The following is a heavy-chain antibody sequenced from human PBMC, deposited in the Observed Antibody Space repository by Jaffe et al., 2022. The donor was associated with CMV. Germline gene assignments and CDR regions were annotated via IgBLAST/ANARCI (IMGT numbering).Heavy chain of an antibody. D-gene: IGHD3-22*01. V-gene: IGHV4-39*01. J-gene: IGHJ3*02. Sequence: QLQLQESGPGLVKPSETLSLTCTVSGGSISSSSYYWGWIRQPPGKGLEWIGSIYYSGSTYYNPSLKSRVTISVDTSKNQFSLKLSSVTAADTAVYYCASRLDMIRGVEGAFDIWGQGTMVTVSS. CDR2: IYYSGST. CDR1: GGSISSSSYY. CDR3: ASRLDMIRGVEGAFDI.